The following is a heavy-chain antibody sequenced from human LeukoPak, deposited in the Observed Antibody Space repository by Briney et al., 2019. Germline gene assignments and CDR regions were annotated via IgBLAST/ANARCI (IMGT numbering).Heavy chain of an antibody. J-gene: IGHJ2*01. D-gene: IGHD5-12*01. CDR2: ISSGGSTI. Sequence: PGGSLRLSCAASGFIFSNYDMNWVRQAPGKGLEWVSFISSGGSTIFYADSVKGRFTISRDDAKNSLYVQMNNLRVEDTDLYYGARAENGDSDFDLGGRGTLVTVSS. CDR1: GFIFSNYD. V-gene: IGHV3-48*01. CDR3: ARAENGDSDFDL.